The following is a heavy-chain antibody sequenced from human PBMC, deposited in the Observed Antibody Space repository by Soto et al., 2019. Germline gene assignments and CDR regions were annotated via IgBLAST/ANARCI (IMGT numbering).Heavy chain of an antibody. V-gene: IGHV3-33*01. D-gene: IGHD3-3*01. CDR2: IWYDGNTY. CDR3: ARGGGQYYYYTVV. CDR1: GFTFSSYG. J-gene: IGHJ6*03. Sequence: QVQLVESGGGVVQPGRSLRLSCAASGFTFSSYGMHWVRQAPGKGLEWVAVIWYDGNTYYYTDSVKGRFTISRDNSKKTLYLEMNSLRVEDTAIYYGARGGGQYYYYTVVWGKGTTVTVSS.